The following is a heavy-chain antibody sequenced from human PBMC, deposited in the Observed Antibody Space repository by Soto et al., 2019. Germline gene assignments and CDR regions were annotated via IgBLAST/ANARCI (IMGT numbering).Heavy chain of an antibody. CDR3: ATRPYYRNYYYYYMDV. CDR2: IYYSGST. Sequence: SETLSLTCAVSSGSISSSNWWSWVRQPPGKGLEWIGSIYYSGSTYHNPSLKSRVTISVDTSKNQLSLKLRSVTAADTAVYYCATRPYYRNYYYYYMDVWGKGTTVTVSS. V-gene: IGHV4-39*01. J-gene: IGHJ6*03. D-gene: IGHD3-10*01. CDR1: SGSISSSNW.